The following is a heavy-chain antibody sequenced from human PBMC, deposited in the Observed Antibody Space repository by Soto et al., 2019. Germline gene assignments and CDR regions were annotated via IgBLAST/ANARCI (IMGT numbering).Heavy chain of an antibody. CDR2: IIPILGIA. D-gene: IGHD6-13*01. J-gene: IGHJ5*02. Sequence: GASVKVSCKASGGTFSSYTISWVRQAPGQGLEWMGRIIPILGIANYAQKFQGRVTITADKSTSTAYMELSSLRSEDTAVYYCAREQQLAVNSFDPWGQGTLVTVS. CDR1: GGTFSSYT. CDR3: AREQQLAVNSFDP. V-gene: IGHV1-69*04.